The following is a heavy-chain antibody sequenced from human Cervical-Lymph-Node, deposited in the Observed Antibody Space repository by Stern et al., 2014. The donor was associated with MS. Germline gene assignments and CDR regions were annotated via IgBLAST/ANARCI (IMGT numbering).Heavy chain of an antibody. CDR1: GYTFTTYD. Sequence: QVQLVQSGAEVKKPGASVKVSCKASGYTFTTYDIHWVRQAPGQGLEWMGWMQPSSGNTGYAQKFQGRVTMTRNTSISTAYMELSGLRSEDTAVYYCARESCSGDDCYGAFDIWGQGTVVTVSS. D-gene: IGHD2-15*01. CDR3: ARESCSGDDCYGAFDI. CDR2: MQPSSGNT. J-gene: IGHJ3*02. V-gene: IGHV1-8*01.